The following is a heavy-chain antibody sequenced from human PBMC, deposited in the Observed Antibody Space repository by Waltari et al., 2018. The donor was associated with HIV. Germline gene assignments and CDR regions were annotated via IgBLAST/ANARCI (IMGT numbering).Heavy chain of an antibody. Sequence: QVQLVESGGGVVQPGRSLRLSCAASGFTFSSYGMHWVRQAPGKGLEWVAVIWYDGTNKDYADSVKGRFTISRDNSKNTLYLQMNSLRAEDTAVYYCARDRSEGGGYYYYGLDVWGQGTTVTVSS. CDR1: GFTFSSYG. CDR3: ARDRSEGGGYYYYGLDV. J-gene: IGHJ6*02. CDR2: IWYDGTNK. V-gene: IGHV3-33*01. D-gene: IGHD2-15*01.